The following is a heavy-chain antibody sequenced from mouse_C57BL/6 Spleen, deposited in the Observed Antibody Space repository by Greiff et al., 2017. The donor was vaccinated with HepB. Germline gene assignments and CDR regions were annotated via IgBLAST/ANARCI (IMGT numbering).Heavy chain of an antibody. CDR3: ATIYYGPRYAMDY. J-gene: IGHJ4*01. D-gene: IGHD2-1*01. Sequence: VQLQQSGAELVKPGASVKMSCKASGYTFTTYPIEWMKQNHGKSLEWIGNFHPYNDDTKYNEKFKGKATLTVEKSSSTVYLELSRLTSDDSAVYNCATIYYGPRYAMDYWGQGTSVTVSS. CDR1: GYTFTTYP. CDR2: FHPYNDDT. V-gene: IGHV1-47*01.